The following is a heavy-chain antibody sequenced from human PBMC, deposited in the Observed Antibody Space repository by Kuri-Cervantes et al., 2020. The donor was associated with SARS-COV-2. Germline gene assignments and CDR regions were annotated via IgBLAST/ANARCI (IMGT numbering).Heavy chain of an antibody. V-gene: IGHV1-18*01. Sequence: ASVKVSCQASGYTFTSYGISWVRQAPGQGLEWMGWISAYNGNTNYPQKLQGRVTMTRDPSISTAYMELSRLRSDDTAVYYCASGEGDYYYGMDVWGQGTTVTVSS. J-gene: IGHJ6*02. CDR3: ASGEGDYYYGMDV. D-gene: IGHD3-10*01. CDR1: GYTFTSYG. CDR2: ISAYNGNT.